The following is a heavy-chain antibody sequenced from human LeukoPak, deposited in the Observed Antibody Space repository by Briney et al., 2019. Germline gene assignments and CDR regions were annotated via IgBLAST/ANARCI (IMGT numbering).Heavy chain of an antibody. CDR1: GFAFSTYA. J-gene: IGHJ3*02. D-gene: IGHD5-12*01. V-gene: IGHV3-30*04. Sequence: GGSLRLSCAASGFAFSTYAMHWVRQAPGKGLEWVAVISYDGSYKYYTDSVKGRFTISRDNSKNTLYLQMNSLRAEDTAVYYCAREGYDAFDIWGQGTMVTVSS. CDR2: ISYDGSYK. CDR3: AREGYDAFDI.